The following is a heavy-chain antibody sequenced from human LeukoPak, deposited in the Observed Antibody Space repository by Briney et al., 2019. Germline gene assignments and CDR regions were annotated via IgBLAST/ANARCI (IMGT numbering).Heavy chain of an antibody. V-gene: IGHV3-7*04. J-gene: IGHJ4*02. CDR3: ARGLSRSFFDY. CDR1: GFSFNTYA. Sequence: PGGSLRLSCAASGFSFNTYAMNWVRQAPGKGLEWAANIKQDGSEKYYVGSVKGRFTISRDNAKNSLYLQMNSLRAEDTAVYYCARGLSRSFFDYWGQGTLVTVSS. CDR2: IKQDGSEK.